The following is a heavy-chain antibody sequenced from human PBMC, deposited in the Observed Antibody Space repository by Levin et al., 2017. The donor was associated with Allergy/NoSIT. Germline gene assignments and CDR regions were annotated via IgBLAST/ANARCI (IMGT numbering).Heavy chain of an antibody. CDR3: AKAHVVVAVSDY. D-gene: IGHD2-15*01. CDR2: ISGSGGST. CDR1: GFTFSSYA. V-gene: IGHV3-23*01. J-gene: IGHJ4*02. Sequence: GESLKISCAASGFTFSSYAMSWVRQAPGKGLEWVSAISGSGGSTYYADSVKGRFTISRDNSKNTLYLQMNSLRAEDTAVYYCAKAHVVVAVSDYWGQGTLVTVSS.